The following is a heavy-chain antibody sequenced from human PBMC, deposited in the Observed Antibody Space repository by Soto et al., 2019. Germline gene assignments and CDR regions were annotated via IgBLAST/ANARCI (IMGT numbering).Heavy chain of an antibody. J-gene: IGHJ4*02. D-gene: IGHD3-16*01. CDR3: ASSTYYDYVWGSYCLDY. Sequence: PSETLSLTCTVSGGSISSYYWSWIRQPPGKGLEWIGYIYYSGSTNYNPSLKSRVTISVDTSKNQFSLKLSSVTAADTAVYYCASSTYYDYVWGSYCLDYWGQGTLVTVSS. CDR2: IYYSGST. V-gene: IGHV4-59*01. CDR1: GGSISSYY.